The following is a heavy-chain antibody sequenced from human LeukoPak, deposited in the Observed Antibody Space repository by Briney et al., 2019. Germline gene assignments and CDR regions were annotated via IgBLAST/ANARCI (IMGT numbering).Heavy chain of an antibody. D-gene: IGHD3-10*01. V-gene: IGHV4-59*01. CDR3: ARATMVRGVIIPFDP. CDR1: GGPISSYY. Sequence: SETLSLTCTVSGGPISSYYWSWIRQPPGKGLEWIGYIYYSGSTNYNPSLKSRVTISVDTSKNQFSLKLSSVTAADTAVYYCARATMVRGVIIPFDPWGQGTLVTVSS. CDR2: IYYSGST. J-gene: IGHJ5*02.